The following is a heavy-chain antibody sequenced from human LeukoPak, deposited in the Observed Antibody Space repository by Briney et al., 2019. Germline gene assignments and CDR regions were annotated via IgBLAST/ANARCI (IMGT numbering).Heavy chain of an antibody. CDR3: TRPGFLEWLPFDP. CDR1: GFTFSGSA. J-gene: IGHJ5*02. Sequence: GGSLRLSCAASGFTFSGSAMHWVRQASGKGLEWVGRIRSKANSYATAYAASVKGRFTISRDDSKNTAYLQMNSLKTEDTAVYYCTRPGFLEWLPFDPWGQGTLVTVSS. V-gene: IGHV3-73*01. CDR2: IRSKANSYAT. D-gene: IGHD3-3*01.